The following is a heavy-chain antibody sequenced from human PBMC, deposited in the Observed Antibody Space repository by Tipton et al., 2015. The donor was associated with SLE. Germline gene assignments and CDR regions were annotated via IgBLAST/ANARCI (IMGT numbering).Heavy chain of an antibody. V-gene: IGHV4-61*02. CDR2: IYIDGST. Sequence: TLSLTCTVSGGSISSANYYWSWIRQPAGKGLEWIGRIYIDGSTNYTPALKSRVSISTDPSKNQFSLKLSSVTAADTAVYYCARQVAGIDYYYYCMDVWGKGTTVTVSS. J-gene: IGHJ6*03. CDR1: GGSISSANYY. D-gene: IGHD6-19*01. CDR3: ARQVAGIDYYYYCMDV.